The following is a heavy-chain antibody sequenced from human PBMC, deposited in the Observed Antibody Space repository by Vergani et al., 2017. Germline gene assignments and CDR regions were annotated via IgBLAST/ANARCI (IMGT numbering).Heavy chain of an antibody. CDR2: IYYSGST. CDR1: GGSISSYY. V-gene: IGHV4-59*01. Sequence: QVQLQESGPGLVKPSETLSLTCTVSGGSISSYYWSWIRQPPGKGLEWIGYIYYSGSTNYTPSLKSRVTMSVDTSKNQFSLKLSSVTAADTAVYYCARVGPVVPAAMDYDAFDIWGQGTMVTVSS. D-gene: IGHD2-2*01. CDR3: ARVGPVVPAAMDYDAFDI. J-gene: IGHJ3*02.